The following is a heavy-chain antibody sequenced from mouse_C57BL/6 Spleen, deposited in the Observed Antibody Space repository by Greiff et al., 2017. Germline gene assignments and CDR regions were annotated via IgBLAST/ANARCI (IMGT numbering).Heavy chain of an antibody. V-gene: IGHV5-16*01. Sequence: EVKLMESEGGLVQPGSSMKLSCTASGFTFSDYYMAWVRQVPEKGLEWVANINYDGSSTYYLDSLKSRFIISRDNAKNILYLQMSSLKSEDTATYYCARVANWWYFDVWGTGTTVTVAS. D-gene: IGHD4-1*01. J-gene: IGHJ1*03. CDR2: INYDGSST. CDR1: GFTFSDYY. CDR3: ARVANWWYFDV.